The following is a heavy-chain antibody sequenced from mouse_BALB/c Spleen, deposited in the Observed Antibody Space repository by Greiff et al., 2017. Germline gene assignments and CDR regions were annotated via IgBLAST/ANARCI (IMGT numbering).Heavy chain of an antibody. CDR1: GYTFTSYV. CDR2: INPYNDGT. V-gene: IGHV1-14*01. J-gene: IGHJ4*01. CDR3: AREGRRSAMDY. D-gene: IGHD2-12*01. Sequence: EVQLQQSGPELVKPGASVKMSCKASGYTFTSYVMHWVKQKPGQGLEWIGYINPYNDGTKYNEKFKGKATLTSDKSSSTAYMELSSLTSEDSAVYYCAREGRRSAMDYWGQGTSVTVSS.